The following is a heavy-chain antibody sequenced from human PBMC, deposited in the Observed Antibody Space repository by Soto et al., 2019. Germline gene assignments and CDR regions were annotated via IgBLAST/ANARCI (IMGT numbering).Heavy chain of an antibody. CDR3: ARDTRSRLAKRYNWFDP. D-gene: IGHD2-2*01. CDR2: ISSSGSTI. CDR1: GFTFSDYY. J-gene: IGHJ5*02. Sequence: QVQLVESGGGLVKPGGSLRLSCAASGFTFSDYYMSWIRQAPGKGLEWVSYISSSGSTIYYADSVKGRFTISRENAKNSLYLQMNSLRDEDTAVYYCARDTRSRLAKRYNWFDPWGQGTLVTVSS. V-gene: IGHV3-11*01.